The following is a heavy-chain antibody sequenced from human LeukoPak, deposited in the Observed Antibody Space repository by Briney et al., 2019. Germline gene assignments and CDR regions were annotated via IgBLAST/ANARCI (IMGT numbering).Heavy chain of an antibody. J-gene: IGHJ5*02. CDR3: ARSVTSYYDFWSGHRNWFDP. CDR2: INQGGSQT. V-gene: IGHV3-7*01. Sequence: PGGSLRLSCATSGFPFSTSWMTWVRQAPGKGLEWVADINQGGSQTYYVDSVKGRFTISRDDAKNSLYLQMNSLRAEDTAVYYCARSVTSYYDFWSGHRNWFDPWGQGTLVTVSS. D-gene: IGHD3-3*01. CDR1: GFPFSTSW.